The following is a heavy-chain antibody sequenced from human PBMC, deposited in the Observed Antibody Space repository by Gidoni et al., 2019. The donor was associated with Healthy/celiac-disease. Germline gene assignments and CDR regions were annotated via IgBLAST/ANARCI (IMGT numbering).Heavy chain of an antibody. D-gene: IGHD2-2*02. J-gene: IGHJ4*02. Sequence: QVQLVQFGAEVKKPGASVKVSCKASGYTFTSYDINWVRQATGQGLEWMGWMNPNSGNTGYAQKFQGRVTMTRNTSISTAYMELSSLRSEDTAVYYCARGLGYGSSTSCYTWVYWGQGTLVTVSS. V-gene: IGHV1-8*01. CDR3: ARGLGYGSSTSCYTWVY. CDR1: GYTFTSYD. CDR2: MNPNSGNT.